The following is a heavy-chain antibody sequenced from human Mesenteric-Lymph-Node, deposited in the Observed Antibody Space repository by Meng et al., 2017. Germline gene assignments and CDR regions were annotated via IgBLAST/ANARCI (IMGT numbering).Heavy chain of an antibody. CDR3: ARDRKHYGERGWFDP. V-gene: IGHV4-30-4*08. D-gene: IGHD4-17*01. CDR2: IHDSGST. J-gene: IGHJ5*02. Sequence: QVQLQESGPGLVKPSQTLSLTCTVSGGSISSGGYYWSWIRQHPGKGLEWIGYIHDSGSTYYNPSLKSRVTISIDRSKNQFSLKLSSVTAADTAVYYCARDRKHYGERGWFDPWGQGTLVTVSS. CDR1: GGSISSGGYY.